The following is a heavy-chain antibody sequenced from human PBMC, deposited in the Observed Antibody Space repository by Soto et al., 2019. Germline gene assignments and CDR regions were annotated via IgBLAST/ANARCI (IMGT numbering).Heavy chain of an antibody. CDR2: ISAHNSNT. Sequence: QVHLVQSGAEVKKPGASVKVSCKGSGYAFTTYGITWVRQAPGQGHEWIGWISAHNSNTNYAQKLQGRVTVTRDTSTSTADMELRSLRSVDTAVYYCARGRYGDYWGQGALVTVSS. J-gene: IGHJ4*02. V-gene: IGHV1-18*01. D-gene: IGHD1-1*01. CDR3: ARGRYGDY. CDR1: GYAFTTYG.